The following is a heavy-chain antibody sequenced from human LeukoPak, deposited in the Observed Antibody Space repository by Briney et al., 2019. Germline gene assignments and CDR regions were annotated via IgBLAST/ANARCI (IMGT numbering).Heavy chain of an antibody. D-gene: IGHD3-16*01. CDR3: ARSPDRGTVDY. Sequence: GGSLRPSCAASGFTLSSYWMSWVRQAPGKGLEWVANINNDGVEKYYVDSVEGRFTISRDNAKNSLYLQMSSLRAEDTGVYYCARSPDRGTVDYWGQGTLVTVSS. J-gene: IGHJ4*02. V-gene: IGHV3-7*01. CDR2: INNDGVEK. CDR1: GFTLSSYW.